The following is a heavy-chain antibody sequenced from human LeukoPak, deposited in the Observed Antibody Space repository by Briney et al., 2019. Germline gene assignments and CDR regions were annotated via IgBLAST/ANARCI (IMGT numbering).Heavy chain of an antibody. D-gene: IGHD3-3*01. CDR2: ISYDGSNK. Sequence: GGSLRLSCAASGFTFSSYAMHWVRQAPGKGLEWVAVISYDGSNKYYADSVKGRFTISRDNSMNTLYLQMNSLRAEDTAVYYCARQRFLEWLLDYWGRGTLVTVSS. CDR3: ARQRFLEWLLDY. CDR1: GFTFSSYA. V-gene: IGHV3-30-3*01. J-gene: IGHJ4*02.